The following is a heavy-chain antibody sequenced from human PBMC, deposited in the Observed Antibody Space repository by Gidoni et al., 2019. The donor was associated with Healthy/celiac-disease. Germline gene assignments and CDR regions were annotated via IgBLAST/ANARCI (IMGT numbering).Heavy chain of an antibody. J-gene: IGHJ6*02. CDR2: IKSKNDGGKT. CDR1: GFTFSNAW. D-gene: IGHD3-10*01. Sequence: EVQLVESGGGLVKPGGSLRLSCAASGFTFSNAWMNWVRQAPGKGLGWVGRIKSKNDGGKTGYGATGKGKFTNSREDSKNTLDLQMNSLKTEETAVYYWTTDRVLIWFGELPRMDVWGQGTTVTVSS. CDR3: TTDRVLIWFGELPRMDV. V-gene: IGHV3-15*07.